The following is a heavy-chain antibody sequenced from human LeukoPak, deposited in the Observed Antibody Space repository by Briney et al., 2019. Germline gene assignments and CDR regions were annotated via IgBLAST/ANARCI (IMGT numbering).Heavy chain of an antibody. Sequence: GGSLRLSCAVSGFTFSDFWMSWVRQAPGGGLEWVANIHPEGNEKYHVESVKGRFTISRDNAKNSLFLQMNGLRVEDTAVYYCARGDAFSGDHWGQGTLVTVSS. CDR1: GFTFSDFW. J-gene: IGHJ4*02. V-gene: IGHV3-7*04. CDR2: IHPEGNEK. CDR3: ARGDAFSGDH.